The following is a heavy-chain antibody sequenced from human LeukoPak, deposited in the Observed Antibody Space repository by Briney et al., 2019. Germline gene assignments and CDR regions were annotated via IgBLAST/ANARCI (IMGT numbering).Heavy chain of an antibody. CDR1: GGTFISYA. CDR3: ARGDVGDYGGNSGSYYYYYGMDV. CDR2: IIPIFGTA. V-gene: IGHV1-69*13. D-gene: IGHD4-23*01. J-gene: IGHJ6*02. Sequence: SVKVSCKASGGTFISYAISWVRQAPGQGLEWMGGIIPIFGTANYAQKFQGRVTITADESTSTAYMELSSLRSEDTAVYYCARGDVGDYGGNSGSYYYYYGMDVWGQGTTVTVSS.